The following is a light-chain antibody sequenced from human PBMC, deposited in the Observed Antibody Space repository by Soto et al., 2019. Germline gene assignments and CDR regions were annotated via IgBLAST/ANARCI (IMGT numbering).Light chain of an antibody. J-gene: IGLJ3*02. CDR1: SSNIGSNT. V-gene: IGLV1-44*01. Sequence: QSVLTQPPSASRTPGQRITISCSGSSSNIGSNTVNWYQQLPGTAPKLLIYTNNRRPSGVPDRFSGSKSGTSASLAISGLQSEDEADYYCAVWDDSLNGWVFGGGTKVTVL. CDR2: TNN. CDR3: AVWDDSLNGWV.